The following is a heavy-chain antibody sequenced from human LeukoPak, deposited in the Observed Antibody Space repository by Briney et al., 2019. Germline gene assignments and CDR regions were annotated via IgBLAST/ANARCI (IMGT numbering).Heavy chain of an antibody. CDR2: INPSGGST. D-gene: IGHD1-26*01. J-gene: IGHJ3*02. CDR1: GYTFTSYY. CDR3: ATALNRSGSYSYAFDI. Sequence: ASVKVSCKASGYTFTSYYMHWVRQAPGQGLEWMGIINPSGGSTSYAQKFQGRVTMTEDTSTDTAYMELSSLRSEDTAVYYCATALNRSGSYSYAFDIWGQGTMVTVSS. V-gene: IGHV1-46*01.